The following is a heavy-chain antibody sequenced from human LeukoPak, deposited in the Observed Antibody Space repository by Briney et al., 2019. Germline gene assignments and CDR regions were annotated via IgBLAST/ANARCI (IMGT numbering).Heavy chain of an antibody. CDR2: IYHSGST. J-gene: IGHJ6*02. D-gene: IGHD3-10*01. V-gene: IGHV4-34*01. CDR1: GGSFSGYY. Sequence: SETLSLTCAVYGGSFSGYYWSWIRQPPGKGLEWIGYIYHSGSTYYNPSLKSRVTISVDRSKNQFSLKLSSVTAADTAVYYCARDQAGYGMDVWGQGTTVTVSS. CDR3: ARDQAGYGMDV.